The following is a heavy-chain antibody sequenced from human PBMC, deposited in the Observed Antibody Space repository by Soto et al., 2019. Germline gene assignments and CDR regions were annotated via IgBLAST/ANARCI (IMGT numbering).Heavy chain of an antibody. V-gene: IGHV3-33*01. Sequence: GGSLRLSCAASGFTFSSYGMHWVRQAPGKGLEWVAVIWYDGSNKYYADSVKGRFTISRDNSKNTLYPQMNSLRAEDTAVYYCARGGTMGEGGMDVWGQGTTVTVSS. CDR2: IWYDGSNK. D-gene: IGHD3-10*01. CDR3: ARGGTMGEGGMDV. CDR1: GFTFSSYG. J-gene: IGHJ6*02.